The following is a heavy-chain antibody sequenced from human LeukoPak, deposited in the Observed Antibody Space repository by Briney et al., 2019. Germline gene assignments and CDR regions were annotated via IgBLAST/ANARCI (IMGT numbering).Heavy chain of an antibody. CDR1: GYSENFYG. Sequence: GASVKVSCKTSGYSENFYGITWVRQVAGQGLEWMGWISAQHGQTEYAPNSQDRVTMTTDTYTNTAYMELRSLRSDDTAVYYCAGSLGYCTNVCYLKYWGQGTLVTVSS. J-gene: IGHJ4*02. D-gene: IGHD2-8*01. V-gene: IGHV1-18*01. CDR3: AGSLGYCTNVCYLKY. CDR2: ISAQHGQT.